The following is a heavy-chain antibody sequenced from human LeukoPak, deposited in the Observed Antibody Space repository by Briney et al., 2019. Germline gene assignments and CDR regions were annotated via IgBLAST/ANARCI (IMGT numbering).Heavy chain of an antibody. J-gene: IGHJ4*02. V-gene: IGHV3-21*01. CDR3: ASWVAAAFDY. CDR2: ISSSSSYI. Sequence: GGSLRLSCAASGFTFSSYSMNWVRQAPGKGLEWVSSISSSSSYIYYADSVKGRFTISRDSAKNSLYLQMNSLRAEDTAVYYCASWVAAAFDYWGQGTLVTVSS. D-gene: IGHD6-13*01. CDR1: GFTFSSYS.